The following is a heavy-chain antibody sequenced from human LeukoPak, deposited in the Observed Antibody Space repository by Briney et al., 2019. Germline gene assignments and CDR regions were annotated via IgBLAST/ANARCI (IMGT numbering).Heavy chain of an antibody. J-gene: IGHJ4*02. V-gene: IGHV4-61*02. CDR2: IYTSGST. CDR3: ARDQHLAYCGGDCYPAN. D-gene: IGHD2-21*02. Sequence: SETLSLTCTVSGGSISSGGYYWSWIRQPAGKGLEWIGRIYTSGSTDYNPSLKSRVTISLETSKNQFSLNLSSVTAADTAVYFCARDQHLAYCGGDCYPANWGQGTLVTVSS. CDR1: GGSISSGGYY.